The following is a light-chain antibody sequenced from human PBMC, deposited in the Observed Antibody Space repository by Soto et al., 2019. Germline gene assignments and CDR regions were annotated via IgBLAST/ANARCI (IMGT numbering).Light chain of an antibody. J-gene: IGKJ1*01. CDR3: QHYNSYSEA. CDR2: NAS. CDR1: QTISIW. V-gene: IGKV1-5*03. Sequence: DIQMTQSPSTLSGSVGDRVTITCRASQTISIWLAWYQQKPGKAPKLLVYNASTLKSGVPSRFSGSGSGTEFTLTITSLQPDDFATYYCQHYNSYSEAFGQGTKVELK.